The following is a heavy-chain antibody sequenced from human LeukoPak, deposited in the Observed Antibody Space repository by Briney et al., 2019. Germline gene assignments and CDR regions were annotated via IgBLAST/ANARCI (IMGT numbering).Heavy chain of an antibody. V-gene: IGHV3-23*01. D-gene: IGHD2-15*01. J-gene: IGHJ6*03. CDR1: GFTFSSYA. CDR3: AKAGQWVVVAATRGGYYMDV. Sequence: PGGSLRLSCAASGFTFSSYAMSWVRQPPGKGLDWVSAISGSGGSTYYADSVKGRVTISRDNSKNTLYLQMNSLRAEDTAVYYCAKAGQWVVVAATRGGYYMDVWGKGTTVTVSS. CDR2: ISGSGGST.